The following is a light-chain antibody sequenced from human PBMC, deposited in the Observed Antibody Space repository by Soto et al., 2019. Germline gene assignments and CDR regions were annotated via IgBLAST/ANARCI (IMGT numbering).Light chain of an antibody. Sequence: QSVLTQPPSASGTPGQRVTISCSGSRSNIGTNPVDWYRQLPGTAPKLLINSNNQRPSGVPDRFSGSKSGTSAALAISGLQSEDEAEYFCAAWDASLKGDVFVSGTKLTVL. J-gene: IGLJ1*01. V-gene: IGLV1-44*01. CDR1: RSNIGTNP. CDR3: AAWDASLKGDV. CDR2: SNN.